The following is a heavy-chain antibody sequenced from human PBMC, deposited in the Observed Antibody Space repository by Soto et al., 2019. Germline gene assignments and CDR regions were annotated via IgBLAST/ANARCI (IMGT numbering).Heavy chain of an antibody. CDR1: GFTFSGFG. J-gene: IGHJ4*02. CDR2: IWYDGSDK. Sequence: GSLRLSCAASGFTFSGFGMHWVRQAPGKGLEWVAIIWYDGSDKYYADSVKGRFTISRDNSKNTLYLQMNSLRAEDTAVYHCAFGNLSYYFDFWGQGTPVTVSS. V-gene: IGHV3-33*01. CDR3: AFGNLSYYFDF. D-gene: IGHD3-16*01.